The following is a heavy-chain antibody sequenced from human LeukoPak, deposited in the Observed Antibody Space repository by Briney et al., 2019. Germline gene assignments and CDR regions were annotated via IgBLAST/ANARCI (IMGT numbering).Heavy chain of an antibody. D-gene: IGHD3-22*01. V-gene: IGHV1-24*01. J-gene: IGHJ4*02. CDR2: FDPEDGET. CDR3: ATRGYDSSGSYYFDC. Sequence: DSVKVACKVSGYTLTELSMHWVRQAPGKGLEWMGGFDPEDGETIYEQKFQGRVTMTEDTSTDTAYMELSSLRSEDTAVYYCATRGYDSSGSYYFDCWGQGTLVTVSS. CDR1: GYTLTELS.